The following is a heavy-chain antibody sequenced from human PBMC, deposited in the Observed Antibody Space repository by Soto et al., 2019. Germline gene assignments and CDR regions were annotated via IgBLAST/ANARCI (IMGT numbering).Heavy chain of an antibody. CDR3: ARVRCFNGLCHTADYGMDV. V-gene: IGHV1-69*13. CDR1: GGVFRSYG. Sequence: AVKVSCKASGGVFRSYGINWVRQAPGQGLEWMGGIIPISGTTNYAQKFQGRVAITADESTDTVYMELSRLRSEDTAVYFCARVRCFNGLCHTADYGMDVWGQGTTVTVSS. CDR2: IIPISGTT. J-gene: IGHJ6*02. D-gene: IGHD2-8*01.